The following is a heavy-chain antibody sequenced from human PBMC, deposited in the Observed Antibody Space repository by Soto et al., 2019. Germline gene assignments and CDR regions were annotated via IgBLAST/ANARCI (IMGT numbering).Heavy chain of an antibody. D-gene: IGHD6-13*01. CDR2: MSYDGSNK. J-gene: IGHJ4*02. CDR1: GFTFSIYA. CDR3: ARDQTGITTAGGGRIYY. V-gene: IGHV3-30-3*01. Sequence: QVQLVESGGGVVQPGRSLRLSCAASGFTFSIYAMHWVRQTPGTGLECVAIMSYDGSNKYYADSVKGRFTISRDNSKNTLYLQMNSLRAEDTAVYYCARDQTGITTAGGGRIYYWGQGTLVTVSS.